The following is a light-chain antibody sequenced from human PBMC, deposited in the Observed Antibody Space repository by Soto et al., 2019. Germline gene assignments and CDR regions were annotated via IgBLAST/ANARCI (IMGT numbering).Light chain of an antibody. CDR3: QQYGSSPQT. J-gene: IGKJ5*01. CDR1: QSVSSSY. Sequence: EIVLTQSPGTLSLSPGERATLSCRASQSVSSSYLAWYQQKPGQAPRLLIYGASSRATGIPDRFSGSGFGPDFALTISRLEPEDFAVYYCQQYGSSPQTFGQGTRLEIK. V-gene: IGKV3-20*01. CDR2: GAS.